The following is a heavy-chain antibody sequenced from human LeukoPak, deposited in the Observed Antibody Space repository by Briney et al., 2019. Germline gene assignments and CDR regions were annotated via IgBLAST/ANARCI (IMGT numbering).Heavy chain of an antibody. Sequence: ASVTVSCKASGYTVTSYGISWVRQAPGQGLEWMGWISAYNGNTNYAQKLQGRVTMTTDTSTSTAYMELRSLRSDDTAVYYCAREQQLVTSPFDYWGQGTLVIVSS. CDR2: ISAYNGNT. V-gene: IGHV1-18*01. D-gene: IGHD6-13*01. J-gene: IGHJ4*02. CDR3: AREQQLVTSPFDY. CDR1: GYTVTSYG.